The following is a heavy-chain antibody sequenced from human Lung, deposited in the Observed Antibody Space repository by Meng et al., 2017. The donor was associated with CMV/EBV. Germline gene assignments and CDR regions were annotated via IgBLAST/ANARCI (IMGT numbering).Heavy chain of an antibody. CDR1: GYPFTDYF. J-gene: IGHJ5*02. D-gene: IGHD7-27*01. CDR2: IIPNSGGT. CDR3: ARTRKTNSGAGPENS. V-gene: IGHV1-2*02. Sequence: SVXVSXXASGYPFTDYFVHWVRQAPGQGLEWMAYIIPNSGGTSYAQKFQGRVTVTRDTSVSTAYMELRNLKSDDTAVYYCARTRKTNSGAGPENSWGQGXLVTVSS.